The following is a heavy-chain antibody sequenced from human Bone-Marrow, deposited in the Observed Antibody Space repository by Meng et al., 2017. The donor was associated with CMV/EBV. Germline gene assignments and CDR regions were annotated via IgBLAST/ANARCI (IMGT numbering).Heavy chain of an antibody. Sequence: GSLRLSCNVSGGSISSSSYYWGWIRQPPGKGLEWIGSIYYSGRTYYNPSLRSRVTISVDTSKNQFSLNLSSVTAADTAVYYCARVVVVPAASSHYYYGMDVWGQGTTVTVSS. D-gene: IGHD2-2*01. V-gene: IGHV4-39*07. CDR3: ARVVVVPAASSHYYYGMDV. CDR1: GGSISSSSYY. J-gene: IGHJ6*02. CDR2: IYYSGRT.